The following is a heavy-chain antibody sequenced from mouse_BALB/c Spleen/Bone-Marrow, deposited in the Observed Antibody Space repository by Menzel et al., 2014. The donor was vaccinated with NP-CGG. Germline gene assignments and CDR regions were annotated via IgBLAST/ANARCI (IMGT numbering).Heavy chain of an antibody. CDR1: GFSLTSYG. J-gene: IGHJ4*01. V-gene: IGHV2-9*02. Sequence: VQLQESGPGLVSPSQSLSITCTVSGFSLTSYGVHWVRQPPGKGLEWLGVILAGGSTNYNSALMSILSISKDNYKSQIFLQMNSLRTYDTAMYYCARPTPRYFAMDYWGQGTSVTVSS. D-gene: IGHD6-1*01. CDR2: ILAGGST. CDR3: ARPTPRYFAMDY.